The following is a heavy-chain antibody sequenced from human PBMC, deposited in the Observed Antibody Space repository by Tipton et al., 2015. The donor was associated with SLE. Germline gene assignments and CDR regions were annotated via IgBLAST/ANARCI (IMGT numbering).Heavy chain of an antibody. CDR1: GNTFTDYY. CDR3: ATEPRGTYDSDIFEF. CDR2: VDPEDGET. Sequence: QLVQSGAEVKKPGATVRLSCKFSGNTFTDYYIHWVQQAPGKGLVWMGLVDPEDGETMFSEKFQGRVTITADTSRDTAYMDLSSLRFEDTAVYYCATEPRGTYDSDIFEFWGQGTLVTVSS. V-gene: IGHV1-69-2*01. D-gene: IGHD3-22*01. J-gene: IGHJ4*02.